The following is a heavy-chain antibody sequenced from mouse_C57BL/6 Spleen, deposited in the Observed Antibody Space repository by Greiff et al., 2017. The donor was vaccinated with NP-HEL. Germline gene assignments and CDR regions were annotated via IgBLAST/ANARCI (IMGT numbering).Heavy chain of an antibody. V-gene: IGHV5-12*01. J-gene: IGHJ4*01. D-gene: IGHD2-4*01. CDR2: ISNGGGST. CDR3: ARRGLYDDYGYAMDY. CDR1: GFTFSDYY. Sequence: EVHLVESGGGLVQPGGSLKLSCAASGFTFSDYYMYWVRQTPEKRLEWVAYISNGGGSTYYPDTVKGRFTISRDNAKNTLYLQMSRLKSEDTAMYYCARRGLYDDYGYAMDYWGQGTSVTVSS.